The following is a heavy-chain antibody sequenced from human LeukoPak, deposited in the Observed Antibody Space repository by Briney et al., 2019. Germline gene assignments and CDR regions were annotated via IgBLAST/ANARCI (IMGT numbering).Heavy chain of an antibody. CDR1: GFTFDDYG. D-gene: IGHD1-26*01. J-gene: IGHJ4*02. CDR2: ISGSGGST. V-gene: IGHV3-23*01. Sequence: GSLRLSCAASGFTFDDYGMSWVRQAPGKGLEWVSAISGSGGSTYYADSVKGRFTISRDNSKNTLYLQMSSLRAEDTAVYYCAKVVGATSLDYWGQGTLVTVSS. CDR3: AKVVGATSLDY.